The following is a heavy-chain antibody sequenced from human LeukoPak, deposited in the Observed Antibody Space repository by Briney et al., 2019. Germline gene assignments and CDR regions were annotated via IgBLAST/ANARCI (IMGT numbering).Heavy chain of an antibody. Sequence: SNTLSLTCTVSGGPISAYYWSWIRQTPGKALEWIGYVHDSGTTNYNPSLKGRVTISSDTSKNQFSLNLRSVRAADTATYYCARHGGSLGYFDCWGHGTLVTVSS. CDR3: ARHGGSLGYFDC. D-gene: IGHD1-26*01. V-gene: IGHV4-59*08. CDR1: GGPISAYY. CDR2: VHDSGTT. J-gene: IGHJ4*01.